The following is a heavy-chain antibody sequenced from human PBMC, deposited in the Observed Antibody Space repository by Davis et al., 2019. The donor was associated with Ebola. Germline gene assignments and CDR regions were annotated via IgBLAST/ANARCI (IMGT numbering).Heavy chain of an antibody. CDR2: ISSSSSYI. J-gene: IGHJ6*02. Sequence: GESLKISCAASGFTFSSYSMNWVRQAPGKGLEWVSSISSSSSYIYYADSVKGRFTISRDNAKNSLYLQMNSLRAEDTAVYYCARSPYSSSWYHYYYYGMDVWGQGTTVTVSS. CDR1: GFTFSSYS. D-gene: IGHD6-13*01. V-gene: IGHV3-21*01. CDR3: ARSPYSSSWYHYYYYGMDV.